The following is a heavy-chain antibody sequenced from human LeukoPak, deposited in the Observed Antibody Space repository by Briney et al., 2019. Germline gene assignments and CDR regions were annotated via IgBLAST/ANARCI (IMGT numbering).Heavy chain of an antibody. V-gene: IGHV4-4*02. CDR2: IYHSGCT. CDR1: GGSISSSNW. J-gene: IGHJ5*02. CDR3: ASGRITMVRGVIITGWFDP. D-gene: IGHD3-10*01. Sequence: SETLSLTCAVSGGSISSSNWWSWVRQPPGKGLEWIGEIYHSGCTNYNPSLKSRVTLSVDKSKNQFSLKLSSVTAADTAVYYCASGRITMVRGVIITGWFDPWGQGTLVTVSS.